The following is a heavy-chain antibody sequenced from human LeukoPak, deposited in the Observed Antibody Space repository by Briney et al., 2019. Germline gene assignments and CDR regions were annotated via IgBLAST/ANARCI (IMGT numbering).Heavy chain of an antibody. CDR1: GGSISSYY. Sequence: LETLSLTCTVSGGSISSYYWSWIRQPAGKGLEWIGRIYTSGSTNYNPSLKSRVTMSVDTSKNQFSLKLSSVTAADTAVYYCARIATGYCSGGSCYSGYNWFDPWGQGTLVTVSS. D-gene: IGHD2-15*01. CDR3: ARIATGYCSGGSCYSGYNWFDP. V-gene: IGHV4-4*07. CDR2: IYTSGST. J-gene: IGHJ5*02.